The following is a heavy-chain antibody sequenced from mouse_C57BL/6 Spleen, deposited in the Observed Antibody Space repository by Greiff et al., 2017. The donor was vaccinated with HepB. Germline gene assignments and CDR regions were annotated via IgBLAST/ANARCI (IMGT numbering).Heavy chain of an antibody. J-gene: IGHJ2*01. CDR2: IRNKANGYTT. V-gene: IGHV7-3*01. Sequence: EVKLMESGGGLVQPGGSLSLSCAASRFTFTDYYMSWVRQPPGKALEWLGFIRNKANGYTTEYSASVEGRFTISRDNSQSILYLQMNALRAEDSATYYCARYDTTAVFDYWGQGTTLTVSS. CDR1: RFTFTDYY. D-gene: IGHD1-2*01. CDR3: ARYDTTAVFDY.